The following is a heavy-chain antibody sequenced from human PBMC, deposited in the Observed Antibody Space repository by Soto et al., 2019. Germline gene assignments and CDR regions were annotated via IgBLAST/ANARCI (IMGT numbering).Heavy chain of an antibody. CDR1: GFTFSSQS. D-gene: IGHD1-26*01. V-gene: IGHV3-23*01. J-gene: IGHJ6*04. CDR3: ARGVGGCTHDFSLGGMDV. Sequence: HPGGSLRLSCAASGFTFSSQSMNWVRQAPDKGLMWASGISGSGTATYYADSVKGRFTISRDNSKSTLHLQMNSLRAEDTAIYYCARGVGGCTHDFSLGGMDVWGKGTTVTVSS. CDR2: ISGSGTAT.